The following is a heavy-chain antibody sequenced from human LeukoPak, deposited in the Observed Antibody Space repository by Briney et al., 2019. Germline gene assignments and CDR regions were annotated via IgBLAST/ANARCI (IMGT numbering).Heavy chain of an antibody. J-gene: IGHJ4*02. V-gene: IGHV4-34*01. D-gene: IGHD1-14*01. CDR2: IHHSGST. Sequence: SETLSLTCAVYGGSFSGYYWSWIGQPPGKGLEWIGEIHHSGSTDYKPSLKSRVAISVDPSKSQFSLKLYSVAAAGTAVYYCARGTDAYKTGNSWGQGTLVTVSS. CDR1: GGSFSGYY. CDR3: ARGTDAYKTGNS.